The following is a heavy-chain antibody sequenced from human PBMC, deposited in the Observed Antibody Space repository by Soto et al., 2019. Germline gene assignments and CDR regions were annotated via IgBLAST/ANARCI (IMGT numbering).Heavy chain of an antibody. J-gene: IGHJ6*02. Sequence: GGSLRLSCAASGFTFSSYGMHWVRQAPGKGLEWVAVIWYDGSNKYYADSVKGRFTISRDNSKNTLYLQMNSLRAEDTAVYYCAREGGYYDSSGSRGYYYYGMDVWGQGTTVTVSS. CDR1: GFTFSSYG. V-gene: IGHV3-33*01. CDR3: AREGGYYDSSGSRGYYYYGMDV. CDR2: IWYDGSNK. D-gene: IGHD3-22*01.